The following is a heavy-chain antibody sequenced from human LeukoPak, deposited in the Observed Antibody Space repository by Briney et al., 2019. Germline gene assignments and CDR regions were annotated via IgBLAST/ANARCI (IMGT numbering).Heavy chain of an antibody. CDR2: ISTSSDYI. J-gene: IGHJ4*02. D-gene: IGHD2-15*01. V-gene: IGHV3-21*01. Sequence: PGGSLRLSCTASGFTFSTYNMNWVRQAPGKGLEWVSSISTSSDYIYYADSVKGRFTISRDNAKNSLFLQMNSLRAEDTAVYYCARTTYCRGGTCYWYFDYWGQGTLVTVSS. CDR1: GFTFSTYN. CDR3: ARTTYCRGGTCYWYFDY.